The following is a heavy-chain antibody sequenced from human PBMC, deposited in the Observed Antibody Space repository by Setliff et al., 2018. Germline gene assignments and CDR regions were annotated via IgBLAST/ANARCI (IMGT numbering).Heavy chain of an antibody. D-gene: IGHD2-2*01. Sequence: ASVKVSCKASGYTFTDYGISWVRPAPGQGLEWMGWISPYTGNTFYAPQFQGRVIMTTDTSAKTAYMDLRSLRSDDTAVYYCERLVRYCSTTSCQRTSGDDFWGLGTLVTVSS. CDR3: ERLVRYCSTTSCQRTSGDDF. CDR1: GYTFTDYG. V-gene: IGHV1-18*01. J-gene: IGHJ4*02. CDR2: ISPYTGNT.